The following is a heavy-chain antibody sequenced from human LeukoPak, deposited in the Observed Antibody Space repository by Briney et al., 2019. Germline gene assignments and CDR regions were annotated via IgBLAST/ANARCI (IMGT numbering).Heavy chain of an antibody. D-gene: IGHD6-13*01. CDR2: IWYDGSNK. CDR3: AKVLGIAAAGALDV. J-gene: IGHJ6*02. Sequence: GGSLRLSCAASGFTFSSYGMHWVRQAPGKGLEWVAVIWYDGSNKYYADSVKGRFTISRDNAKNSLYLQMNSLRAEDTALYYCAKVLGIAAAGALDVWGQGTTVTVSS. V-gene: IGHV3-33*03. CDR1: GFTFSSYG.